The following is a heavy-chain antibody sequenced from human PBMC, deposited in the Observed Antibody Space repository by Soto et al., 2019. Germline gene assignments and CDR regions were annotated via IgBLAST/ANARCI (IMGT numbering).Heavy chain of an antibody. D-gene: IGHD6-6*01. CDR1: GYSFTSYW. CDR2: IYPGDSDT. V-gene: IGHV5-51*01. J-gene: IGHJ6*02. Sequence: GESLKISCKGSGYSFTSYWIGWVRQMPGKGLEWMGIIYPGDSDTRYSPSFQGQVTISADKSISTAYLQWSSLKASDTAMYYCARYGHSSSSEYYYYYGMDVWGQGTTVTVSS. CDR3: ARYGHSSSSEYYYYYGMDV.